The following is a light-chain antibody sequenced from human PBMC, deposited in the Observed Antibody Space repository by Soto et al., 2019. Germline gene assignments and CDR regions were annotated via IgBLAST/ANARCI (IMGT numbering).Light chain of an antibody. CDR2: SNN. Sequence: QSVLTQPPSASGTPGQRGTISCSGSSSNIASNTVNWYQHLPGTAPKLLIYSNNQRPSGVPDRFSGSKSRTSASLDISGLQSEDEADYYCAAWDDSLEGAVFGGGTELAVL. J-gene: IGLJ7*01. CDR1: SSNIASNT. CDR3: AAWDDSLEGAV. V-gene: IGLV1-44*01.